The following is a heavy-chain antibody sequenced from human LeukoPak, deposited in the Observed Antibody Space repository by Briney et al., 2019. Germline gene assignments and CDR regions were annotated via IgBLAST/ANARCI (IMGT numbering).Heavy chain of an antibody. J-gene: IGHJ4*02. Sequence: GGSLRLSCAASGFTFSSYGMNWVRPAPGKGLEWVSYISSSSSTMYYADSVKGRFTISRDNAKNSLYLQINSLRAEDTAVYYCARIAPVYNYYDSSGYYYVQDYWGQGTLVTVSS. CDR1: GFTFSSYG. V-gene: IGHV3-48*04. D-gene: IGHD3-22*01. CDR3: ARIAPVYNYYDSSGYYYVQDY. CDR2: ISSSSSTM.